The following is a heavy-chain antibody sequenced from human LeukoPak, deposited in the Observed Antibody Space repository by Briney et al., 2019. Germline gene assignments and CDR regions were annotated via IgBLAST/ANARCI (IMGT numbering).Heavy chain of an antibody. CDR1: GYTFTSYG. CDR3: ARPTLQTLGA. Sequence: ASVKVSCKASGYTFTSYGITWVRQAPGQGLEWMGCISAYNGNTNYAQKLQGRVTMTTDRSTSTAYMDLSSLRSDDTAVYYCARPTLQTLGAWGQGTLVTVSS. V-gene: IGHV1-18*01. CDR2: ISAYNGNT. J-gene: IGHJ5*02. D-gene: IGHD3-10*01.